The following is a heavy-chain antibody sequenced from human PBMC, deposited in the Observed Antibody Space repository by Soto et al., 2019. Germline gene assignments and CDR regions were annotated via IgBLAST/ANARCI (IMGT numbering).Heavy chain of an antibody. CDR3: ARDGSPTITMTPRYYGMDV. Sequence: GGSLRLSCAASGFTFSSYGMHWVRQAPGKGLEWVAVIWYDGSNKYYADSVKGRFTISRDNSKNTLYLQMNSLRAEDTAVYYCARDGSPTITMTPRYYGMDVWGQGTTVTVSS. V-gene: IGHV3-33*01. CDR2: IWYDGSNK. J-gene: IGHJ6*02. D-gene: IGHD3-22*01. CDR1: GFTFSSYG.